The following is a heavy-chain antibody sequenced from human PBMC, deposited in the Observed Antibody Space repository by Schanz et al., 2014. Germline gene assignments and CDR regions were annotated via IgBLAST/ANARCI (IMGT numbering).Heavy chain of an antibody. V-gene: IGHV3-23*01. CDR2: IGTSGGT. Sequence: EVQLLESGGGLVQPGGSLRLSCAASGFTFSNYVMSWVRQAPGKGLEWVSTIGTSGGTNYAESVKGRFTISRDNSKNTLYLQMNSLRAEDTGLYFCARGGSGSHYRLDYWGQGTLVTVSS. CDR3: ARGGSGSHYRLDY. CDR1: GFTFSNYV. D-gene: IGHD1-26*01. J-gene: IGHJ4*02.